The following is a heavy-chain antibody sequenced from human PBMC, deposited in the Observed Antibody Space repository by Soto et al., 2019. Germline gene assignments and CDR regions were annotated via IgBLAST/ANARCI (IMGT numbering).Heavy chain of an antibody. D-gene: IGHD3-10*01. CDR3: ARVVRGVIITYWFDP. CDR1: GYTFTSYF. CDR2: ISAYNGNT. Sequence: EASVKVSCKASGYTFTSYFISWVRQAPGQGLEWMGWISAYNGNTNYAQKLQGRVTMTTDTSTSTAYMELRSLRSDDTAVYYCARVVRGVIITYWFDPWGQGTLVTVSS. V-gene: IGHV1-18*01. J-gene: IGHJ5*02.